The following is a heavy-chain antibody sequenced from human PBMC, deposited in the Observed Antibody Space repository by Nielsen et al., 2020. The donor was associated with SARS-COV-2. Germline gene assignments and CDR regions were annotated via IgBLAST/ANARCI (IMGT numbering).Heavy chain of an antibody. CDR3: ARDRTLVVAATYYYYGIDV. V-gene: IGHV1-18*01. D-gene: IGHD2-15*01. Sequence: ASVKVSCKASGYTFTSYGISWVRQAPGQGLEWMGWISAYNGNTNYAQKLQGRVTMTTDTSTSTAYMELRSLRSDDTAVYYCARDRTLVVAATYYYYGIDVWGQGTTVTVSS. CDR2: ISAYNGNT. J-gene: IGHJ6*02. CDR1: GYTFTSYG.